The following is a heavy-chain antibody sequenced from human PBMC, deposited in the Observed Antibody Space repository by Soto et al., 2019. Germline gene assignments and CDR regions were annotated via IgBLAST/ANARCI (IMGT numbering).Heavy chain of an antibody. CDR3: ARVLGGMATVPFDY. D-gene: IGHD4-4*01. CDR1: GFTFSSYA. CDR2: ISYEGSNK. J-gene: IGHJ4*02. V-gene: IGHV3-30-3*01. Sequence: GSLRLSCAASGFTFSSYAMHWVRQAPGTGLKWVAVISYEGSNKYYADSVKGRFTISRDNSKNTLYLQMNSLRTEDTAVYYCARVLGGMATVPFDYWGQGALVTVSS.